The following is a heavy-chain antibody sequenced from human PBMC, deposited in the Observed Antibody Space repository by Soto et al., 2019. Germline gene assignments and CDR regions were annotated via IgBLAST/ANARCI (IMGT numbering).Heavy chain of an antibody. CDR3: ARELGAVAVAGRAFAY. V-gene: IGHV1-69*12. J-gene: IGHJ4*02. Sequence: QVQLVQSGAEVKKPGSSVKVSCKASGGTFSSYATSWVRQAPGQGLEWMGGIIPMFGTAHYAQKFQGRVTSAADESTSTAYRELSSLRSEDTAVYYWARELGAVAVAGRAFAYWGQGSLVIVSS. D-gene: IGHD6-19*01. CDR2: IIPMFGTA. CDR1: GGTFSSYA.